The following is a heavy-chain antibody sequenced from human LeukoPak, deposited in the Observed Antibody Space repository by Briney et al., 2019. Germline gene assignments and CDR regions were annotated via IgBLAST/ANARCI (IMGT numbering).Heavy chain of an antibody. V-gene: IGHV4-39*01. J-gene: IGHJ4*02. CDR3: ARFYCGGDCYSGYFNY. Sequence: KPSETLSLTCTVSGGSISSISYYWGGIRQPRGKGLLWIGYIYYSGSTYYNPSLKSRVTISVDTSKNQFSLKLSSVTAADTAVYYCARFYCGGDCYSGYFNYWGQGTLVTVSS. CDR1: GGSISSISYY. CDR2: IYYSGST. D-gene: IGHD2-21*02.